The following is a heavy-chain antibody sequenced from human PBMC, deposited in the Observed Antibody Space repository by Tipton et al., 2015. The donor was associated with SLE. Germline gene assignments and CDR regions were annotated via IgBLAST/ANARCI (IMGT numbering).Heavy chain of an antibody. J-gene: IGHJ4*02. Sequence: TLSLTCAVSGYSISSGYYWGWIRQPPGKGLEWIGSIYYSGSTYYNPSLKSRVTISVDTSKNQFSLKLSSVTAADTAVYYCARDGITVYYDSSGYQPSYYFDYWGQGTLVTVSS. CDR2: IYYSGST. V-gene: IGHV4-38-2*02. D-gene: IGHD3-22*01. CDR1: GYSISSGYY. CDR3: ARDGITVYYDSSGYQPSYYFDY.